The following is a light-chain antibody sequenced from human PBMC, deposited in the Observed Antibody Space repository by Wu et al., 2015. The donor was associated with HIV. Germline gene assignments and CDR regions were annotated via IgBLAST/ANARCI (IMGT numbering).Light chain of an antibody. Sequence: EIVLTQSPATLSLSPGERATLSCRASQSVDVYLAWYQQKPGQAPRLLIYDASNRATGIPTRFSGSGSGTDFTLTISSLEPEDFAIYYCQQRSTWPPHFTFGPGTRVDLK. CDR2: DAS. CDR1: QSVDVY. CDR3: QQRSTWPPHFT. V-gene: IGKV3-11*01. J-gene: IGKJ3*01.